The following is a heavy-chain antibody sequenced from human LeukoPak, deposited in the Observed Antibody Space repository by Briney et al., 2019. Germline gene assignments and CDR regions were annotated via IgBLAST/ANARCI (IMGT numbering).Heavy chain of an antibody. D-gene: IGHD5-24*01. CDR3: ARESLAWLQSRTSWFDP. CDR1: GGSVSNYY. V-gene: IGHV4-59*02. CDR2: VYYSGST. Sequence: KSSETLSLTCTVSGGSVSNYYWSWVRQPPGKGLEWIGYVYYSGSTNYNPSLRSRVTISVDTSKNQFSLRLSSVTAADTAVYYCARESLAWLQSRTSWFDPWGQGTLVTVSS. J-gene: IGHJ5*02.